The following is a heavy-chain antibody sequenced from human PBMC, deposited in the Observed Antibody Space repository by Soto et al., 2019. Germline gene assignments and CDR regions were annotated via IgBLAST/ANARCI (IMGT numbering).Heavy chain of an antibody. D-gene: IGHD3-10*01. J-gene: IGHJ4*02. V-gene: IGHV2-5*02. Sequence: QITLKESGPTLVKPTQTLTLTCTFSGFSLSTSGVGVGWIRQPPGKALEWLALIYWDDDKRYSPSLKSRLTITKXXPXHXXVLTMTNTDPVDTATYYCAHSSMHGFGELLPLIDYRGQGTLVTVSS. CDR1: GFSLSTSGVG. CDR2: IYWDDDK. CDR3: AHSSMHGFGELLPLIDY.